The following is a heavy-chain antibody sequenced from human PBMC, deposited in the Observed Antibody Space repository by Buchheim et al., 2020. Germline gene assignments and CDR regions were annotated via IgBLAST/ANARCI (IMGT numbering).Heavy chain of an antibody. CDR2: IYPGDSDT. CDR1: GYKFTSYW. V-gene: IGHV5-51*01. J-gene: IGHJ4*02. Sequence: EVFLVQSGAEVKKPGESLKISCKATGYKFTSYWIAWVRQTPGKGLEWMGIIYPGDSDTTYSPSFQGQVKFSVDTSIPTASPQWGSLKTSDTAIYYCARQDSGAYGYWGQGT. D-gene: IGHD1-26*01. CDR3: ARQDSGAYGY.